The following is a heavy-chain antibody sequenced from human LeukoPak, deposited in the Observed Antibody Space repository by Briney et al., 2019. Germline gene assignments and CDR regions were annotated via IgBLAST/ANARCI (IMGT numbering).Heavy chain of an antibody. CDR3: AGHSGGVTTWFDP. D-gene: IGHD4-11*01. J-gene: IGHJ5*02. Sequence: PSETLSLTCAVSGYSISSGYYWGWIRQPPGKGLEWIGSIYHSGSTYYNPSLKSRVTISVDTSKNQFSLKLSSVTAADTAVYYCAGHSGGVTTWFDPWGQGTLVTVSS. CDR1: GYSISSGYY. V-gene: IGHV4-38-2*01. CDR2: IYHSGST.